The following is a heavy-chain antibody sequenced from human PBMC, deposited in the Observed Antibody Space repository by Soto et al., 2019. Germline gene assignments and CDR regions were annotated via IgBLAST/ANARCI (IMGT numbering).Heavy chain of an antibody. CDR3: AREPSTFSSRWYVLDY. J-gene: IGHJ4*02. CDR2: IWYDGSNE. V-gene: IGHV3-33*01. CDR1: GFTFSNYG. Sequence: QVQLVESGGGVVQPGRSLRLSCVASGFTFSNYGMHWVRQAPGKGLEWMALIWYDGSNEYYADSVKGRFTISRDNSKNTLYLQMNSLRAEYTAVYYCAREPSTFSSRWYVLDYWGQGTLVTVSS. D-gene: IGHD6-13*01.